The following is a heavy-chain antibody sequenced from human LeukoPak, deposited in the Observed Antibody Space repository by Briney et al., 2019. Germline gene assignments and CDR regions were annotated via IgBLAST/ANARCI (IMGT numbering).Heavy chain of an antibody. Sequence: PSETLSLTCAVYGGSFGGYYWSWIRQPPGKGLEWIGEINHSGSTNYNPSLKSRVTISVDTSKNQFSLKLSSVTAADTAVYYCARLEQLVEDYWGQGTLVTVSS. CDR1: GGSFGGYY. CDR3: ARLEQLVEDY. J-gene: IGHJ4*02. D-gene: IGHD6-6*01. CDR2: INHSGST. V-gene: IGHV4-34*01.